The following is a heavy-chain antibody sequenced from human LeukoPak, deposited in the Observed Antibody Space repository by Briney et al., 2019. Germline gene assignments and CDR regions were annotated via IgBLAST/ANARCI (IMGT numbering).Heavy chain of an antibody. J-gene: IGHJ4*02. CDR2: ISYDGSNK. V-gene: IGHV3-30*04. Sequence: GGSLRLSCAASGFTFSSYAMHWVRQAPGKGLEWVAVISYDGSNKYYADSVKGRFTISRDNSKNTLYLQMSSLRAEDTAVYYCARRGYFYFDYWGQGTLVTVSS. D-gene: IGHD5-18*01. CDR1: GFTFSSYA. CDR3: ARRGYFYFDY.